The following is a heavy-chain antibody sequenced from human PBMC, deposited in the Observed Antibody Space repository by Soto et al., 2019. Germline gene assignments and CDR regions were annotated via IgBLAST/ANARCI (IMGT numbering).Heavy chain of an antibody. Sequence: QVQLQQWGAGLLKPSETLSLTCAVYGGSFSGYYWSWIRQPPGKGLEWIGEINHSGSTNYKPSLRSRVTISVDTSKNQFSLQLSSVTAADTAVYYCARGQQQLTFDYWGQGTLVTVSS. CDR2: INHSGST. J-gene: IGHJ4*02. CDR3: ARGQQQLTFDY. D-gene: IGHD6-13*01. V-gene: IGHV4-34*01. CDR1: GGSFSGYY.